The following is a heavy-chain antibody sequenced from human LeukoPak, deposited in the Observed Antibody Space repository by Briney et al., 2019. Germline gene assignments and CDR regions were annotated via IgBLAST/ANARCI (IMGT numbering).Heavy chain of an antibody. V-gene: IGHV3-64D*06. J-gene: IGHJ2*01. CDR2: ISSNGGST. CDR3: VKPIAAAGDWYFDL. CDR1: GFTFSSYA. Sequence: GGSLRLSCSASGFTFSSYAMHWVRQAPGKGLEYVSAISSNGGSTYYADSVKGRFTISRDNSKNTLYLQMSSLRAEDTAAYYCVKPIAAAGDWYFDLWGRGTLVTVSS. D-gene: IGHD6-13*01.